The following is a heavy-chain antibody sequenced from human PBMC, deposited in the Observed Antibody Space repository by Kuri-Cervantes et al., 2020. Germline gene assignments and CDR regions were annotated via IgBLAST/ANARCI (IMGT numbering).Heavy chain of an antibody. CDR2: IYHSGST. CDR1: GDSISTYY. Sequence: SETLSLTCTVSGDSISTYYWSWIRQPPGEGLEWIANIYHSGSTYYNPSLKSRVTISIDTSKNQFSLKLTSVTAADTAVYYCARVPIHYYDSSPYWYYFDKWSQGTLVTVSS. V-gene: IGHV4-59*01. CDR3: ARVPIHYYDSSPYWYYFDK. J-gene: IGHJ4*02. D-gene: IGHD3-22*01.